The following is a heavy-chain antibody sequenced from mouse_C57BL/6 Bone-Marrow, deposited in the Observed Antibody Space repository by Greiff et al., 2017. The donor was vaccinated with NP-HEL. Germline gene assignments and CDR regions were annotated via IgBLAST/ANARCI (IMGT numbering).Heavy chain of an antibody. Sequence: QVQLQQSGAELVRPGTSVKVSCKASGYAFTNYLIEWVKQRPGQGLEWIGVLNPGSGGTNYNEKFKGKATLTADKSSSTAYMQLSSLTSEDSAVYFCARSDDGYLAWFAYWGQGTLVTVSA. CDR1: GYAFTNYL. J-gene: IGHJ3*01. V-gene: IGHV1-54*01. CDR3: ARSDDGYLAWFAY. D-gene: IGHD2-3*01. CDR2: LNPGSGGT.